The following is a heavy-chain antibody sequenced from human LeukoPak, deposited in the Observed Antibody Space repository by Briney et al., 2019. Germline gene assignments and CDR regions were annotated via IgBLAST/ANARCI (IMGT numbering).Heavy chain of an antibody. Sequence: SETLSLTCAVYGGSFSGYYWSWIRQPPGKGLEWIGEINHSGSTNYNPFLKSRVTISVDTSKNQSSLKLSSVTAADTAVYYCARGYDSSGSRWYYFDYWGQGTLVTVSS. CDR2: INHSGST. D-gene: IGHD3-22*01. V-gene: IGHV4-34*01. CDR3: ARGYDSSGSRWYYFDY. J-gene: IGHJ4*02. CDR1: GGSFSGYY.